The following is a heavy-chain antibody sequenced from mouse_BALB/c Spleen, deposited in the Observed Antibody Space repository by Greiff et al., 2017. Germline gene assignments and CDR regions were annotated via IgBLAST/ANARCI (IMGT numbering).Heavy chain of an antibody. CDR1: GFTFSSYT. J-gene: IGHJ3*01. CDR2: ISNGGGST. CDR3: AREGDGTAY. Sequence: EVHLVESGGGLVQPGGSLKLSCAASGFTFSSYTMSWVRQTPEKRLEWVAYISNGGGSTYYPDTVKGRFTISRDNAKNTLYLQMSSLKSEDTAMYYCAREGDGTAYWGQGTLVTVSA. D-gene: IGHD4-1*01. V-gene: IGHV5-12-2*01.